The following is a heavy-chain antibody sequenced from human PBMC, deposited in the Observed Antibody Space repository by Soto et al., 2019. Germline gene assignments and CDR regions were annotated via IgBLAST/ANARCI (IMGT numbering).Heavy chain of an antibody. CDR2: IYYSGST. J-gene: IGHJ6*02. Sequence: SETLSLTCTVSGGSISSGGYYWSWIRQHPGKGLEWIGYIYYSGSTYYNPSLKSRVTISVDTSKNQFSLKLSSVTAADTAVYYCARDRIGRSTVTNYYYGMDVWGQGTTVTVSS. V-gene: IGHV4-31*03. CDR1: GGSISSGGYY. D-gene: IGHD4-4*01. CDR3: ARDRIGRSTVTNYYYGMDV.